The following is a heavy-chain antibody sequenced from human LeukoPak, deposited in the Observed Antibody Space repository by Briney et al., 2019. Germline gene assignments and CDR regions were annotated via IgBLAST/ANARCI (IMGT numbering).Heavy chain of an antibody. CDR1: GGSISSGSYY. D-gene: IGHD4-17*01. Sequence: PSQTLSLTCTVSGGSISSGSYYWSWIRQPAGKGLEWIGRIYTSGSTNYNPSLKSRVTISVDTSKNQFSLKLSSVTAADTAVYYCAREGWPTVIYGDYGYDYWGQGTLVTVSS. CDR3: AREGWPTVIYGDYGYDY. J-gene: IGHJ4*02. V-gene: IGHV4-61*02. CDR2: IYTSGST.